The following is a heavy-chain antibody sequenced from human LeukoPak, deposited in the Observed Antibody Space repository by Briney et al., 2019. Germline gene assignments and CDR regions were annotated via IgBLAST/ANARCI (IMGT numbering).Heavy chain of an antibody. V-gene: IGHV3-53*01. CDR1: GFIVSSNY. CDR2: IYSGGNT. J-gene: IGHJ4*02. D-gene: IGHD6-13*01. CDR3: ARGIASATSYYFDY. Sequence: GGSLRLSCAASGFIVSSNYMSWVRQAPGKGLEWVSVIYSGGNTYYADPGKGRFTTSRDNSKNTVYLQMNSLRAEDTAVYYCARGIASATSYYFDYWGQGTLVTVSS.